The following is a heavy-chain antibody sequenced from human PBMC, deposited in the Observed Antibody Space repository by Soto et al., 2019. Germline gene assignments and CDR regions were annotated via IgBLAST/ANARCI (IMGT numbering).Heavy chain of an antibody. J-gene: IGHJ3*02. D-gene: IGHD3-22*01. Sequence: QVQLVQSGAEVKKPGASVKVSCKVSGYTLTELSMHWVRQAPGKGLEWMGGFDPEDGETIYAQKFQGRVTMTEDTCTDTAYMELSSLRSEDTAVYYCTTSLIVVVPPAFDIWGQGTMVTVSS. V-gene: IGHV1-24*01. CDR3: TTSLIVVVPPAFDI. CDR1: GYTLTELS. CDR2: FDPEDGET.